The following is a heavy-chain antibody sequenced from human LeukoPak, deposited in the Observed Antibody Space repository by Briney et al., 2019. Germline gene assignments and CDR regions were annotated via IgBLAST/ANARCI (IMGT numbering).Heavy chain of an antibody. CDR3: ARKNTVSFDY. Sequence: PSETLSLTCTVSGGSISSYYWSWIRQPPGKGLEWIGYIYYSGSTNYNPSLKSRVTISVDTSKNQFSLKLSSVTAADTAVYYCARKNTVSFDYWGQGTLVTVSS. CDR2: IYYSGST. D-gene: IGHD4-4*01. J-gene: IGHJ4*02. CDR1: GGSISSYY. V-gene: IGHV4-59*08.